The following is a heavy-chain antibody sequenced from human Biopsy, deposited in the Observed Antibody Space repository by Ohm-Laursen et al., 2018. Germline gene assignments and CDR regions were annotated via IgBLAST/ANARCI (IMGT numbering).Heavy chain of an antibody. D-gene: IGHD2-21*01. CDR1: GFTFNSHE. CDR2: ITGSSSTI. V-gene: IGHV3-48*03. J-gene: IGHJ6*02. CDR3: TRLAYYYYYGMDV. Sequence: GSLRLFCAASGFTFNSHEMNWVRQAPGKGLEWISYITGSSSTIYYADSVKGRFTISRDNAKNSLYLQMNSLRAEDTAVYYRTRLAYYYYYGMDVWGQGTTVTVSS.